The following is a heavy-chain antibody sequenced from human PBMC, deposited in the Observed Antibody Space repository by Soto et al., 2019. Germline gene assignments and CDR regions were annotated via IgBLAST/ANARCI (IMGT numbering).Heavy chain of an antibody. CDR3: ARALYGSDWQIDY. D-gene: IGHD6-19*01. J-gene: IGHJ4*02. V-gene: IGHV3-72*01. Sequence: EVQLVESGGGLVQPGGSLRLSCAASGFTFSDHYMDWVRQAPGKGLEWVGRTRNKANSYTTEYAASVKGRFTISRDDSQNSLYLQMNSLKTEDTAVYYWARALYGSDWQIDYWGQGTLVTVSS. CDR2: TRNKANSYTT. CDR1: GFTFSDHY.